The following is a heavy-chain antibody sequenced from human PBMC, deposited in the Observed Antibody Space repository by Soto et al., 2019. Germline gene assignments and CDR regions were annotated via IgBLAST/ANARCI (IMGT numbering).Heavy chain of an antibody. CDR3: ARVDVGWYFDY. V-gene: IGHV4-30-4*01. J-gene: IGHJ4*02. CDR1: GGSISSGDYY. Sequence: PSETLSLTCTVSGGSISSGDYYWSWIRQPPGKGLEWIGYIYYSGSTYYNPSLKSRVTISVDTSKNQFSLKLSSVTAADTAVYYCARVDVGWYFDYWGQGTLVTVSS. CDR2: IYYSGST. D-gene: IGHD6-19*01.